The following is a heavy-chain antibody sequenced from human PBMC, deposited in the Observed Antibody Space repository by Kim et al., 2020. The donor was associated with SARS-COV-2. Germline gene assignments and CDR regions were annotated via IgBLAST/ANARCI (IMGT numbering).Heavy chain of an antibody. J-gene: IGHJ5*01. Sequence: GGSLRLSCAASGFTFSSYGMHWVRQAPGKGLEWVAVISYDGSNKYYADSVKGRFTISRDNSKNTLYLQMNSLRAEDTAVYYCAKGSITIFGVAVSGIWFASWGQGTLVTVSS. V-gene: IGHV3-30*18. CDR2: ISYDGSNK. CDR3: AKGSITIFGVAVSGIWFAS. CDR1: GFTFSSYG. D-gene: IGHD3-3*01.